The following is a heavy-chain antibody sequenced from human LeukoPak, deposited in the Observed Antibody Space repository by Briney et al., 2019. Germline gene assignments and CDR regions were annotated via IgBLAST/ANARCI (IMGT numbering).Heavy chain of an antibody. CDR3: ARHSTTVVTPVDY. Sequence: PSETLSLTCTVSGGSISSGGYYWGWIRQPPGKGLEWIGSIYYSGSTYYNPSLKSRVTISVDTSKNQFSLKLSSVTAADTAVYYCARHSTTVVTPVDYWGQGTLVTVSS. CDR2: IYYSGST. D-gene: IGHD4-23*01. J-gene: IGHJ4*02. V-gene: IGHV4-39*01. CDR1: GGSISSGGYY.